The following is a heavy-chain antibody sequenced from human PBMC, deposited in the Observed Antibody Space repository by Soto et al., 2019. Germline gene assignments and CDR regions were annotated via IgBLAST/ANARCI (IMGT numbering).Heavy chain of an antibody. CDR2: INPSGGST. Sequence: ASVRVSCKASGYTFTSYYIHWVRQAPVQGLEWMVIINPSGGSTSYAQKFQGRVTMTRDTSTSTVYMELSSLRSEDTAVYYCASATHGSGSYYNGSTIAYWAQGTMVTVSS. D-gene: IGHD3-10*01. CDR1: GYTFTSYY. V-gene: IGHV1-46*01. J-gene: IGHJ4*02. CDR3: ASATHGSGSYYNGSTIAY.